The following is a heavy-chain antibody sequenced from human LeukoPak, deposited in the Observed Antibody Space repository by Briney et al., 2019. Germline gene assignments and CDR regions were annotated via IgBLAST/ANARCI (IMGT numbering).Heavy chain of an antibody. V-gene: IGHV1-46*01. CDR1: GYTFTTYY. CDR2: INPSGGST. CDR3: ARDGVAGVYYFDY. Sequence: ASVKVSCKASGYTFTTYYMHWVRQAPGQGLEWMGIINPSGGSTSYAQKFQGRVTMTRDMSTSTVYMELSSLRSEDAAVYYCARDGVAGVYYFDYWGQGTLVTVSS. J-gene: IGHJ4*02. D-gene: IGHD6-19*01.